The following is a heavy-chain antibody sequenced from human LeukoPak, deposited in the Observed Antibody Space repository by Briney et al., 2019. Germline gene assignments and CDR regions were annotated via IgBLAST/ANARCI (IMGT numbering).Heavy chain of an antibody. D-gene: IGHD3-22*01. J-gene: IGHJ4*02. CDR1: GYTFTSYG. Sequence: GASVKVSCKASGYTFTSYGISWVRQAPGQGLEWMGWISAYNGNTNYAQKLQGRVTMTTDTSTSTAYMELRSLRSDDTAVYYCARGHYYDSSGYPAGDYWGQGTLVTVSS. CDR3: ARGHYYDSSGYPAGDY. V-gene: IGHV1-18*01. CDR2: ISAYNGNT.